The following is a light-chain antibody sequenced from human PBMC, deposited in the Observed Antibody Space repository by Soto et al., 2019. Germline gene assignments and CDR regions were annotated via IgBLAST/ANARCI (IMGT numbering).Light chain of an antibody. V-gene: IGKV1-33*01. J-gene: IGKJ5*01. CDR2: DVT. CDR1: QDIDKY. CDR3: QQYYDLPIT. Sequence: DIQMTQSPSSLSASVGHRVTITCQASQDIDKYLNWYQQKPGKAPKLLIDDVTNLETGVPSRFSGSGSGTHFTFTIGSLQPEEIATYYCQQYYDLPITVGQGTRLEI.